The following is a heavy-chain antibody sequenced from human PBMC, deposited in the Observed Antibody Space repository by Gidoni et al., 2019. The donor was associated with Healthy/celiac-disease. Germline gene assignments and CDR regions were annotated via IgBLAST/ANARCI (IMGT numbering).Heavy chain of an antibody. CDR3: AREVALAAAGLPDY. J-gene: IGHJ4*02. CDR1: GGSVSSGSYS. CDR2: IYYSGST. Sequence: QVQLQQSGPGLVKPSETLSLTCTVSGGSVSSGSYSWSWIRQPPGKGLEWIGYIYYSGSTNYNPSLKSRVAISVDTSKNQFSLKLSSVTAADTAVYYCAREVALAAAGLPDYWGQGTLVTVSS. V-gene: IGHV4-61*01. D-gene: IGHD6-13*01.